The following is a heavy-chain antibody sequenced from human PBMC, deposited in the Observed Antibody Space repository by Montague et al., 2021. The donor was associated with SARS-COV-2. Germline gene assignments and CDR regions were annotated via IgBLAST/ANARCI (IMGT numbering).Heavy chain of an antibody. CDR3: ARLLRSCTNGVCRTYYYYALDV. J-gene: IGHJ6*02. CDR1: GGSISGFY. Sequence: SDTLSLTCTVSGGSISGFYWSWIRQPPGKGLEWIGYIYYSGSTKYNPSLESRVAVSVDRSKNQVSLKLTSVTAADKAVYYCARLLRSCTNGVCRTYYYYALDVWGQGTTVTVSS. V-gene: IGHV4-59*07. CDR2: IYYSGST. D-gene: IGHD2-8*01.